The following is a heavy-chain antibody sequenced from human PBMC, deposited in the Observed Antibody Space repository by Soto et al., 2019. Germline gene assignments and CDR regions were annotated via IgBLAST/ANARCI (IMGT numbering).Heavy chain of an antibody. CDR2: IYYSGST. J-gene: IGHJ4*02. CDR1: GGSISSGGYY. Sequence: SETLSLTCTVSGGSISSGGYYWSWIRQHPGKGLEWIGYIYYSGSTNYNPSLKSRVTISVDTSKNQFSLKLSSVTAADTAVYYCASIITMVRGVKVPTLFDYWGQGTLVTVSS. D-gene: IGHD3-10*01. V-gene: IGHV4-61*08. CDR3: ASIITMVRGVKVPTLFDY.